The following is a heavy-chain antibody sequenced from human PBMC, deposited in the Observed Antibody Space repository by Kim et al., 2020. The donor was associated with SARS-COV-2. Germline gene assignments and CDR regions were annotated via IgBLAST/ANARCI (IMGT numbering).Heavy chain of an antibody. CDR1: GGTFSSYA. J-gene: IGHJ4*02. CDR3: ATTPPVVVVAATRHFDY. CDR2: IIPILGIA. D-gene: IGHD2-15*01. V-gene: IGHV1-69*04. Sequence: SVKVSCKASGGTFSSYAISWVRQAPGQGLEWMGRIIPILGIANYAQKFQGRVTITADKSTSTAYMELSSLRSEDTAVYYCATTPPVVVVAATRHFDYWGQGTLVTVSS.